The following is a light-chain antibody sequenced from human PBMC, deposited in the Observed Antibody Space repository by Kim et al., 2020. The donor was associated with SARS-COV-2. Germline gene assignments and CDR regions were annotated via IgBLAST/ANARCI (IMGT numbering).Light chain of an antibody. CDR1: QSIGVS. CDR2: SAS. Sequence: SWSPGESATCPCRASQSIGVSLGWYQHKPGQAPRLLIYSASNRAAGVPARFSGSGFGTDFTLTISNLEPEDSAIYFCQQRNVWPDTFGQGTKLEI. CDR3: QQRNVWPDT. J-gene: IGKJ2*01. V-gene: IGKV3-11*01.